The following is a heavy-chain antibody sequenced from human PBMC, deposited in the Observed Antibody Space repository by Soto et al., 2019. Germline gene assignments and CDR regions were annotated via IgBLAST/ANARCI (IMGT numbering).Heavy chain of an antibody. V-gene: IGHV4-34*01. D-gene: IGHD6-13*01. Sequence: PPETLSLTCAVYGGSFSGYYWSWIRQPPGKGLEWIGEINHSGSTNYNPSLKSRVTISVDTSKTQFSLKLSSVTAADTAVYYCASYSSSWYVGYYYYGMEVWGQGTTVT. J-gene: IGHJ6*02. CDR3: ASYSSSWYVGYYYYGMEV. CDR2: INHSGST. CDR1: GGSFSGYY.